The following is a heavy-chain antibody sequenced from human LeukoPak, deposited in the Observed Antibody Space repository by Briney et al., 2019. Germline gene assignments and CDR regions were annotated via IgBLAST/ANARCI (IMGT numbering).Heavy chain of an antibody. CDR3: ARGLVGIAAAPFCY. Sequence: PSETLSLTCAVYGVSLSGYYWSWIRQPPGKGLEWIGEVSHSGITNYSPSLKSRVTISVDTSKNQISRSLRSVTAADTAVYYCARGLVGIAAAPFCYWGQGTLVTASS. J-gene: IGHJ4*02. CDR1: GVSLSGYY. V-gene: IGHV4-34*01. D-gene: IGHD6-13*01. CDR2: VSHSGIT.